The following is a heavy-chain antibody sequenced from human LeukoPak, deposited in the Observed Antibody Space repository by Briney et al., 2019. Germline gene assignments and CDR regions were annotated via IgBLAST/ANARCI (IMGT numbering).Heavy chain of an antibody. CDR3: ARRCSSSSCPFEY. CDR1: GYSFTSYW. Sequence: GESLKISCKGSGYSFTSYWISWVRQMPGKGLEWMGRIDPSDSYTNYSPSFQGHVTISADKSNSTAYLQWSSLKASDTAMYYCARRCSSSSCPFEYWGQGTLVTVSS. V-gene: IGHV5-10-1*01. CDR2: IDPSDSYT. D-gene: IGHD2-2*01. J-gene: IGHJ4*02.